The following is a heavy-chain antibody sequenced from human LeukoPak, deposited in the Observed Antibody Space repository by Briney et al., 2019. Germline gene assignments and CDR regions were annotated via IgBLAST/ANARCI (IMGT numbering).Heavy chain of an antibody. D-gene: IGHD3-22*01. CDR2: INHSGST. V-gene: IGHV4-39*07. Sequence: SETLSLTCTVSGGSISSSSYYWSWIRQPPGKGLEWIGEINHSGSTNYNPSLKSRVTISVDTSKNQFSLKLSSVTAADTAVYYCAGYYDRSGYNPFDYWGQGTPVAVSS. J-gene: IGHJ4*02. CDR1: GGSISSSSYY. CDR3: AGYYDRSGYNPFDY.